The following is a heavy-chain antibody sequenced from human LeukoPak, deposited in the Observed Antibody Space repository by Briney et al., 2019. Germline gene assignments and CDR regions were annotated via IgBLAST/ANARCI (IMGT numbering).Heavy chain of an antibody. D-gene: IGHD6-13*01. CDR1: GCSLGNNNYY. Sequence: PSETLSLTCTVSGCSLGNNNYYWGGTPQPPGKGLEWIGSIYYSGNTYYNPSLESRVTISVDTSKNQFSLKLSTVNAADTAVYYCARDGVAAAGTSYDYWGQGTLVSVSS. CDR3: ARDGVAAAGTSYDY. V-gene: IGHV4-39*07. CDR2: IYYSGNT. J-gene: IGHJ4*02.